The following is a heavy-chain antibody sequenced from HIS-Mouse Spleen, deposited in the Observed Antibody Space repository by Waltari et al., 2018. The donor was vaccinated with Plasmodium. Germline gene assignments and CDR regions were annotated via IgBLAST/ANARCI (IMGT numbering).Heavy chain of an antibody. J-gene: IGHJ4*02. CDR1: GYTFSSYG. CDR3: ARLLPWVHGHFDY. Sequence: QVQLVQSGAEGKRPGASVKVSCKASGYTFSSYGIRWVRRAPGQGLGWMGGISGYNGNTNEAQKVQGRVTMTTDTSTSTAYMELRSLRSDDTAVYYCARLLPWVHGHFDYWGQGTLVTVSS. CDR2: ISGYNGNT. V-gene: IGHV1-18*01. D-gene: IGHD1-26*01.